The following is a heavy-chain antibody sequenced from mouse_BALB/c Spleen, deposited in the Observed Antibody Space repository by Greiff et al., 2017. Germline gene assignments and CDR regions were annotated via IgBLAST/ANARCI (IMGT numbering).Heavy chain of an antibody. Sequence: EVQVVESGGGLVQPGGSLKLSCAASGFTFSSYGMSWVRQTPDKRLELVATINSNGGSTYYPDSVKGRFTISRDNAKNTLYLQMSSLKSEDTAMYYCAREDGNYGYWGQGTTLTVSS. CDR2: INSNGGST. J-gene: IGHJ2*01. CDR1: GFTFSSYG. CDR3: AREDGNYGY. V-gene: IGHV5-6-3*01. D-gene: IGHD2-1*01.